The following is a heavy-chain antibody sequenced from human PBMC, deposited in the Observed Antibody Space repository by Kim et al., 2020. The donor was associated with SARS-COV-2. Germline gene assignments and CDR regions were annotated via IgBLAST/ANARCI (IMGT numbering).Heavy chain of an antibody. CDR1: GFTFSSYA. V-gene: IGHV3-23*01. D-gene: IGHD3-22*01. CDR3: ANTPGEYYYDSSGYYPGWYFDL. CDR2: ISGSGGRT. J-gene: IGHJ2*01. Sequence: GGSLRLSCAASGFTFSSYAMSWVRQAPGKGLEWVSAISGSGGRTYYADSVKGRFTISRDNSKTTLYLQRNSLGAEDTAVYYCANTPGEYYYDSSGYYPGWYFDLWGRGTLVTVSS.